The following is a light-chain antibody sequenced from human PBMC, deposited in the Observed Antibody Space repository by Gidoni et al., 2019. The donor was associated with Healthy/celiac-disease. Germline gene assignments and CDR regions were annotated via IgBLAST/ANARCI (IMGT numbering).Light chain of an antibody. CDR1: QSVSSSY. Sequence: IVFTQSPGTLSLSTGERATLSCRASQSVSSSYLAWYQQKPGQAPRILIYGVSSRATGIPDRCSGSGSGTDFTISISRLEPEDFAVYYCQQYGSSVTFGGGTKVEIK. J-gene: IGKJ4*01. V-gene: IGKV3-20*01. CDR2: GVS. CDR3: QQYGSSVT.